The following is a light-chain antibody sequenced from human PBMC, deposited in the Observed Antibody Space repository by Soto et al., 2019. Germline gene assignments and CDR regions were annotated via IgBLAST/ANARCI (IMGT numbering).Light chain of an antibody. CDR3: QSFDTSISSFVV. CDR2: DNN. J-gene: IGLJ2*01. CDR1: SSNIGAGYD. V-gene: IGLV1-40*01. Sequence: QSVLTQPPSMSGAPGQRVTISCPGSSSNIGAGYDVHWYQQHPGTAPKLLIFDNNNRPSGVPDRFSGSKSDTSASLAITGLTAEDEADYYCQSFDTSISSFVVFGGGTKLTVL.